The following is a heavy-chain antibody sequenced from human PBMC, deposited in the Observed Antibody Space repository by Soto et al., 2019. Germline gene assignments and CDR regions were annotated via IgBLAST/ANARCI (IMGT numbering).Heavy chain of an antibody. J-gene: IGHJ5*02. CDR2: IKSRTNGGTT. Sequence: EVQVVESGGGLIKPGGSLRLSCAASGFTFSNAWMSWDRQAPGKGLEWVGRIKSRTNGGTTDYAAPVKGRFTISRDDSKNTLYLQMNSLRTEDTAIYYCTTDDPINRSWGQGTLVTVSS. CDR3: TTDDPINRS. CDR1: GFTFSNAW. V-gene: IGHV3-15*01.